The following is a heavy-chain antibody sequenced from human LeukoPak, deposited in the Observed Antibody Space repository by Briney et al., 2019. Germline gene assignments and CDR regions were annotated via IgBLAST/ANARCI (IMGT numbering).Heavy chain of an antibody. D-gene: IGHD2-21*02. Sequence: SVKVSCKASGGTFSSYAISWVRQAPGQGLEWMGRIIPILGIANYAQKFQGRVTMTRNTSISTAYMELSSLRSEDTAVYYCARGSGYVVVTAIPAFDIWGQGTMVTVSS. CDR3: ARGSGYVVVTAIPAFDI. CDR2: IIPILGIA. V-gene: IGHV1-69*04. CDR1: GGTFSSYA. J-gene: IGHJ3*02.